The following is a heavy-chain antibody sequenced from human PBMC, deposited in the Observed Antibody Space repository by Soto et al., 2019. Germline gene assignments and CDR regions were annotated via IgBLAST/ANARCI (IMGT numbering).Heavy chain of an antibody. Sequence: PSETLCLTCTVSGGSISSSSYYWGWIRQPPGKGLEWIGSIYYSGSTYYNPSLKSRVTISVDTSKNQFSLKLSSVTAADTAVYYCARNDFWSGYYFSYFDYWGQGTLVTVSS. CDR3: ARNDFWSGYYFSYFDY. V-gene: IGHV4-39*01. J-gene: IGHJ4*02. CDR2: IYYSGST. D-gene: IGHD3-3*01. CDR1: GGSISSSSYY.